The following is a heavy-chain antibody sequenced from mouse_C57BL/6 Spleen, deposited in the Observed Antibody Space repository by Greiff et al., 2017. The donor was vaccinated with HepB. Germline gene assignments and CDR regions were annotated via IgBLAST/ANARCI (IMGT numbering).Heavy chain of an antibody. CDR2: IDPETGGT. CDR3: TRGFYGNAMDY. V-gene: IGHV1-15*01. Sequence: QVQLKESGAELVRPGASVTLSCKASGYTFTDYEMHWVKQTPVHGLEWIGAIDPETGGTAYNQKFKGKAILTADKSSSTAYMELRSLTSEDSAVYYCTRGFYGNAMDYWGQGTSVTVSS. CDR1: GYTFTDYE. D-gene: IGHD1-1*01. J-gene: IGHJ4*01.